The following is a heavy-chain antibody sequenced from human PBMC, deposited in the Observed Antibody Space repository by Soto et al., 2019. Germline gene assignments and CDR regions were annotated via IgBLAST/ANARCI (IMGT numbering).Heavy chain of an antibody. J-gene: IGHJ5*02. D-gene: IGHD1-26*01. V-gene: IGHV4-39*01. Sequence: KPSETLSLTCTVSGGSISSSSYYWGWTRQPPWKGLEWIGSIYYSGSTYYNPSLKSRVTISVDTSKNQFSLKLSSVTAADTAVYYCARLTAARGIVLRGWFDPWGQGTLVTVSS. CDR1: GGSISSSSYY. CDR2: IYYSGST. CDR3: ARLTAARGIVLRGWFDP.